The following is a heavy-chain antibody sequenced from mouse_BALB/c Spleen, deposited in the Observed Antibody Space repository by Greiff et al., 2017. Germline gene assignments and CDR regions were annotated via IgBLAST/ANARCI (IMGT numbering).Heavy chain of an antibody. CDR3: ARSGSTVVAHFDY. Sequence: QVQLQQPGAELVKPGASVKLSCKASGYTFTSYWMHWVKQRPGQGLEWIGEINPSNGRTNYNEKFKSKATLTVDKSSSTAYMQLSSLTSEDSAVYYCARSGSTVVAHFDYWGQGTTLTVSS. J-gene: IGHJ2*01. D-gene: IGHD1-1*01. CDR2: INPSNGRT. V-gene: IGHV1S81*02. CDR1: GYTFTSYW.